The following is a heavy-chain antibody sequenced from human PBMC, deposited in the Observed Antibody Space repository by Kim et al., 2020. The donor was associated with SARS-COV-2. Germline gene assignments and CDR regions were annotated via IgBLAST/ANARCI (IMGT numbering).Heavy chain of an antibody. CDR2: INHSGST. V-gene: IGHV4-34*01. CDR3: ARARYCSSTSCYWQVNNWFDP. D-gene: IGHD2-2*01. Sequence: SETLSLTCAVYGGSFSGYYWSWIRQPPGKGLEWIGEINHSGSTNYNPSLKSRVTISVDTSKNQFSLKLSSVTAADTAVYYCARARYCSSTSCYWQVNNWFDPWGQGTLVTVSS. J-gene: IGHJ5*02. CDR1: GGSFSGYY.